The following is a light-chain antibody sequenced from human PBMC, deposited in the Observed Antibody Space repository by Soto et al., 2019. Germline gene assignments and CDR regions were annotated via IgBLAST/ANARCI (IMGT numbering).Light chain of an antibody. J-gene: IGKJ5*01. Sequence: DVVMTQSPLSLPVTLGQPASISCWSSHSLVHSDGNTYLSWLHQRPGQSPSRLIYKVSNRDSGVPDRFSGSESGTDFTIKISTVEAEDVGVYYCVQGSQWPITFGQGTRLEIK. V-gene: IGKV2-30*02. CDR1: HSLVHSDGNTY. CDR3: VQGSQWPIT. CDR2: KVS.